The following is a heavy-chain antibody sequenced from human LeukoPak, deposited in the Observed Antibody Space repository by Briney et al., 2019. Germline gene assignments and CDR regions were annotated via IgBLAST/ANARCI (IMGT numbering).Heavy chain of an antibody. CDR2: ISGSTGDT. Sequence: ASVKVSCKASGYTFTTYNINWVRQAPGQGLEWMGWISGSTGDTNYAQKFQGRVTMTADTSTSTAYMELRSLRSDDTAVYYCARDENYGIFFNVDYWGQGTLVTVSS. CDR3: ARDENYGIFFNVDY. D-gene: IGHD4-17*01. J-gene: IGHJ4*02. CDR1: GYTFTTYN. V-gene: IGHV1-18*01.